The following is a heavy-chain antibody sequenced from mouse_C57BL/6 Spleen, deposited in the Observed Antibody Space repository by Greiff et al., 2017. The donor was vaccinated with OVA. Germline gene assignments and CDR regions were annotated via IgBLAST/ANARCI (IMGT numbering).Heavy chain of an antibody. CDR2: INPSTGGT. CDR1: GYSFTGYY. J-gene: IGHJ3*01. Sequence: VQLQQSGPELVKPGASVKISCKASGYSFTGYYMNWVKQSPEKSLEWIGEINPSTGGTTYNQKFKAKATLTVDKSSSTAYMQLKSLTSEDSAVYYCARWGSWGQGTLVTVSA. CDR3: ARWGS. V-gene: IGHV1-42*01.